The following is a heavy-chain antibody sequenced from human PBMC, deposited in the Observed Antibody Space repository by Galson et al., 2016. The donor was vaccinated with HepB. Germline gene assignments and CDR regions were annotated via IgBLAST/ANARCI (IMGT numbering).Heavy chain of an antibody. CDR1: GFTFSNAW. J-gene: IGHJ5*02. CDR2: IRSKTDGGTT. V-gene: IGHV3-15*01. Sequence: SLRLSCAASGFTFSNAWMRWVRQAPGKGLEWVGRIRSKTDGGTTDYAAPVKGRFIISRDDSRATMSLQMNSLKIEDTAVYYDATDPIQYSGYDHVSFDPWGQGTLVTVSS. D-gene: IGHD5-12*01. CDR3: ATDPIQYSGYDHVSFDP.